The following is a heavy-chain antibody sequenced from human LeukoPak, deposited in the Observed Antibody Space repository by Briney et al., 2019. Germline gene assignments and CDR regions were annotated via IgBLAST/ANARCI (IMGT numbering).Heavy chain of an antibody. Sequence: SVKVSCKASGGTFSSYAISWVRQAPGQGLEWMGGIILIFGTANYAQKFQGRVTITADESTSTAYMELSSLRSEDTAVYYCARGPGSSGWYGAAYYYGMDVWGKGTTVTVSS. CDR1: GGTFSSYA. CDR2: IILIFGTA. J-gene: IGHJ6*04. V-gene: IGHV1-69*01. D-gene: IGHD6-19*01. CDR3: ARGPGSSGWYGAAYYYGMDV.